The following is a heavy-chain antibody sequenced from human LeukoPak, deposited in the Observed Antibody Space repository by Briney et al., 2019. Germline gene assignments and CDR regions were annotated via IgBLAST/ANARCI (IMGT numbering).Heavy chain of an antibody. CDR2: INPNSGGT. CDR1: GYTFTGYY. J-gene: IGHJ6*03. CDR3: ARVTRGTGGSPGRYYFHHYMDV. D-gene: IGHD1-26*01. Sequence: VSSVKVSCKASGYTFTGYYMHWVRQAPGQGLEWMGWINPNSGGTNYAQKFQGRVTMTRDTSISTAYLDLRRLRSDDTAMYYCARVTRGTGGSPGRYYFHHYMDVWGQGTAVTVSS. V-gene: IGHV1-2*02.